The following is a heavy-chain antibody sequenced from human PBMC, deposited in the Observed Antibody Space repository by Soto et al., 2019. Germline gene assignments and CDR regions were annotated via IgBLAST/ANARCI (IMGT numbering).Heavy chain of an antibody. V-gene: IGHV3-64D*06. CDR2: ISSNGGST. CDR3: VKADHSNYVDY. Sequence: PGGSLRLSCSASGFTFSSYAMHWVRQAPGKGLEYVSAISSNGGSTYYADSVKGRFTISRDNSKNTLYLQMSSLRAEDTAVYYCVKADHSNYVDYWGQGTLVTVSS. CDR1: GFTFSSYA. J-gene: IGHJ4*02. D-gene: IGHD4-4*01.